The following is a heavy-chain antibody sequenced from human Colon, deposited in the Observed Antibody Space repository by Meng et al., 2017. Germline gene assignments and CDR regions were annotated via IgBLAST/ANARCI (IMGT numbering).Heavy chain of an antibody. CDR2: IYYSGST. Sequence: QVQLQESGPGLVKPSDPLSLTCAGSGYSISSSNWWVWIRQAPGKGLEWIGYIYYSGSTDYNPSLKSRVTMSVDTSKNQFSLKLSSVTAVDTAVYYCARKRDGYNPFDDWGQGTLVTVSS. CDR3: ARKRDGYNPFDD. D-gene: IGHD5-24*01. V-gene: IGHV4-28*01. CDR1: GYSISSSNW. J-gene: IGHJ4*02.